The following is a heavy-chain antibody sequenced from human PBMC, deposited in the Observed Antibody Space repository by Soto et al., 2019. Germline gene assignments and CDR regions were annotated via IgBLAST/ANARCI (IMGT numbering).Heavy chain of an antibody. CDR1: GGSFSGYY. Sequence: QVQLQQWGAGLSKPSETLSLTCAVYGGSFSGYYWSWICQPPGKGLEWIGEINHSGSTNYNPSLKSRVTISVDTSKNQFSLKLSSVTAADTAVYYCARTYSSSWSPFEYWGQGTLVTVSS. D-gene: IGHD6-13*01. CDR2: INHSGST. J-gene: IGHJ4*02. V-gene: IGHV4-34*01. CDR3: ARTYSSSWSPFEY.